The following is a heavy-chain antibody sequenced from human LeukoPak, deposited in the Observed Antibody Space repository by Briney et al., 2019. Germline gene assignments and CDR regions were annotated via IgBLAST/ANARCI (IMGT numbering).Heavy chain of an antibody. CDR3: AKDSRLYYDSSGYYSFGQTGGIDY. Sequence: SETLSLTCTVSGGSISSSSYYWGWIRQPPGKGLEWIGSIYYSGSTYYNPSLKSRVTISVDTSKNQFSLKLSSVTAADTALYYCAKDSRLYYDSSGYYSFGQTGGIDYWGQGTLVTVSS. J-gene: IGHJ4*02. V-gene: IGHV4-39*02. CDR2: IYYSGST. D-gene: IGHD3-22*01. CDR1: GGSISSSSYY.